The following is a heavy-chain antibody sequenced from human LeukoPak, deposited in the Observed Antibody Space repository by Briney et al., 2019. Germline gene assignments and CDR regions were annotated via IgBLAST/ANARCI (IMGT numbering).Heavy chain of an antibody. J-gene: IGHJ5*02. CDR3: AKIFHTDGYYVGEHLFDA. Sequence: GGSLRLSCAASGFTFNNYAMSWVRQAPGKGPEWLSAISGSGGSTTDADSVKGRFTTSRDNSKSTLYLQMNSLRAEDTAIYYCAKIFHTDGYYVGEHLFDAWGQGTLVTVSS. CDR2: ISGSGGST. D-gene: IGHD3-22*01. CDR1: GFTFNNYA. V-gene: IGHV3-23*01.